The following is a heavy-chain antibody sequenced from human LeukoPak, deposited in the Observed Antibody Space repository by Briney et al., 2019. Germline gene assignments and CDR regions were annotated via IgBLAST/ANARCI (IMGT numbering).Heavy chain of an antibody. CDR2: IKQDGSEK. J-gene: IGHJ1*01. CDR3: ARVVGGYCGGDCYSTEYFQH. D-gene: IGHD2-21*02. Sequence: GGSLRLSCSASGFTFSSYWMSWVRQAPGKGLEWVANIKQDGSEKYYVDSVKGRFTISRDNAKNSLYLQMNSLRAEDTAVYYCARVVGGYCGGDCYSTEYFQHWGQGTLVTVSS. V-gene: IGHV3-7*01. CDR1: GFTFSSYW.